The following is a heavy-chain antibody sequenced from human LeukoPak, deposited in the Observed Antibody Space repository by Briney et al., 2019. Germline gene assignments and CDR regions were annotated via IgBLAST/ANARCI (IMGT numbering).Heavy chain of an antibody. CDR2: ISGDGTIT. CDR1: GFTFSDYY. D-gene: IGHD3-16*01. V-gene: IGHV3-74*01. J-gene: IGHJ4*02. CDR3: TKDRYFYGTGPHFGD. Sequence: PGGSLRLSCAASGFTFSDYYFHWVRHAPGEGLVWVSRISGDGTITTYADSVKGRFTISRDNARNTLYLQMNSLRAEDTAVYYCTKDRYFYGTGPHFGDWGQGTLVTVSS.